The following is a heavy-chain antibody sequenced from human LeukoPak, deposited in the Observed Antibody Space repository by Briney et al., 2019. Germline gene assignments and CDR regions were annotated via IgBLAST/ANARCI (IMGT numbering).Heavy chain of an antibody. CDR1: GFTFSSYA. CDR2: ISYDGSNK. Sequence: GRSLRLSCAASGFTFSSYAMHWVRQAPGKGLEWVAVISYDGSNKYYADSVKGRFTISRDNSKNTLYLQMNSLRAEDTAVYYCARDLTTVTSYYYGMDVWGQGTTVTVSS. D-gene: IGHD4-17*01. CDR3: ARDLTTVTSYYYGMDV. J-gene: IGHJ6*02. V-gene: IGHV3-30-3*01.